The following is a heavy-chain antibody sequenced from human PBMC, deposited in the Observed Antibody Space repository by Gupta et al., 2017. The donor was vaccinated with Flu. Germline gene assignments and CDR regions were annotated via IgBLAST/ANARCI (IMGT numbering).Heavy chain of an antibody. CDR2: SDFRGNT. CDR1: DCSISSAPHF. Sequence: QVQLQESGPGLVKPSETLSPTCTVSDCSISSAPHFWGWIRQAPGKGLEWIATSDFRGNTYYNPSLRSRVAISVDTPKNQFSLEVRSVTAADTAVYYCGRLLLGYRIDYWGQGTLVTVPS. D-gene: IGHD5-18*01. J-gene: IGHJ4*02. V-gene: IGHV4-39*01. CDR3: GRLLLGYRIDY.